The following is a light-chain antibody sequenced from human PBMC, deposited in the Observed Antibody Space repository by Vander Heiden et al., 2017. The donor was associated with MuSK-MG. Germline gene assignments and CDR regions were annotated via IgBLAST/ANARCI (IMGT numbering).Light chain of an antibody. V-gene: IGKV4-1*01. J-gene: IGKJ3*01. CDR3: QQEYSTPNT. Sequence: DIVMTQSPDSLAVSLGERATINCKSSQSVLYSSNNKNYLAWYQQKPGQPPKLLIYWASTRESGVPDRFSGSGSGTDFTLTISSLQAEDVAVYYCQQEYSTPNTFGHGTKVDIK. CDR2: WAS. CDR1: QSVLYSSNNKNY.